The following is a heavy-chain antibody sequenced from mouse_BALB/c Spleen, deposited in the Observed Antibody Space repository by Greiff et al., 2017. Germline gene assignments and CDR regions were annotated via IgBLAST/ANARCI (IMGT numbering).Heavy chain of an antibody. D-gene: IGHD3-3*01. Sequence: VQLQQSGAELARPGASVKMSCKASGYTFTSYTMHWVQQRPGQGLEWIGYINPSSGYTNYNQKFKDKATLTADKSSSTAYMQLSSLTSEDSAVYYCARKGTFAYWGQGTLVTVSA. CDR1: GYTFTSYT. V-gene: IGHV1-4*01. J-gene: IGHJ3*01. CDR3: ARKGTFAY. CDR2: INPSSGYT.